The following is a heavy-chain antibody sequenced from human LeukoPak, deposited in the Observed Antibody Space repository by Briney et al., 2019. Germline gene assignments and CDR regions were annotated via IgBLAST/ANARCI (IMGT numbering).Heavy chain of an antibody. Sequence: SETLSLTWAVYGGSFSGYYWSWIRQPPGKGLEWIGEINHSGSTNYNPSLKSRVTISVDTSKNQFSLKLSSVTAADTAVYYCARSYYDILTGWGSYFDYWGQGTLVTVSS. CDR1: GGSFSGYY. CDR3: ARSYYDILTGWGSYFDY. D-gene: IGHD3-9*01. V-gene: IGHV4-34*01. J-gene: IGHJ4*02. CDR2: INHSGST.